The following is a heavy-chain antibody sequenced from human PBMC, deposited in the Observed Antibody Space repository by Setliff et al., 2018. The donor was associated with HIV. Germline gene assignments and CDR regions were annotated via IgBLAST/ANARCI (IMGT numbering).Heavy chain of an antibody. D-gene: IGHD2-21*02. CDR3: ARVAYCGGDCSAWDY. V-gene: IGHV4-4*07. CDR1: GGSISGHY. Sequence: SETLSLTCTVSGGSISGHYWNWIRQPAGGGLEWIGRIYISGSTNYNPSLKSRVTMSIDTSKNQFSLKLSSVTAADTAFYYCARVAYCGGDCSAWDYWGQGTLVTVSS. CDR2: IYISGST. J-gene: IGHJ4*02.